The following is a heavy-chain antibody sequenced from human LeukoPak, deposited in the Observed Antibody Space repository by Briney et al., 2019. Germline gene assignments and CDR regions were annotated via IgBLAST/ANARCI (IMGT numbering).Heavy chain of an antibody. CDR2: ISGDGGST. J-gene: IGHJ6*02. CDR3: AKESKDYDFWSGYPYYYYGMDV. D-gene: IGHD3-3*01. CDR1: GFTFDDYA. V-gene: IGHV3-43*02. Sequence: EGSLRLSCAASGFTFDDYAMYWVRQAPGKGLEWVSLISGDGGSTYYADSVKGRFTISRDNSKNSLYLQMNSLRTEDTALYYCAKESKDYDFWSGYPYYYYGMDVWGQGTTVTVSS.